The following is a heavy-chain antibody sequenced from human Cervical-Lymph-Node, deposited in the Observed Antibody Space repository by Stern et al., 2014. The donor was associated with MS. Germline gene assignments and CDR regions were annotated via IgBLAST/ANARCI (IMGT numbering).Heavy chain of an antibody. V-gene: IGHV1-2*04. CDR3: ARGSSGWDYWYFDL. CDR2: INPNSGGT. J-gene: IGHJ2*01. Sequence: VQLVESGAEVRKPGASVKVSCKASGNTFTGYFLHWVRQAPGQGLEWMGWINPNSGGTKYAQKFQGWVTMTRDTSISTAYMEVSRLRSDDTAVYYCARGSSGWDYWYFDLWGRGTLVTVSS. CDR1: GNTFTGYF. D-gene: IGHD6-19*01.